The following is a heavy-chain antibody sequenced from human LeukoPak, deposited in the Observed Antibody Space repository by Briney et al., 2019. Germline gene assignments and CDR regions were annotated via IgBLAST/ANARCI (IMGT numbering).Heavy chain of an antibody. V-gene: IGHV4-39*01. CDR3: ARSVRRGFNFDY. D-gene: IGHD5-12*01. Sequence: PSETLSLTCSVSGGLISISTHYWGRIRQTPGKGLGRIGSVFYSGTTYFNPSFNSRLTISIDTSKNQFSLKLRSVTAADTAVYYCARSVRRGFNFDYWGQGTLVIVSS. J-gene: IGHJ4*02. CDR2: VFYSGTT. CDR1: GGLISISTHY.